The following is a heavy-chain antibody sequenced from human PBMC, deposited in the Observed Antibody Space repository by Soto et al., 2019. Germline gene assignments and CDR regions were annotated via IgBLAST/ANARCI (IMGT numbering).Heavy chain of an antibody. CDR2: IYHSGST. J-gene: IGHJ4*02. V-gene: IGHV4-59*04. D-gene: IGHD1-26*01. CDR3: ASIMGAIHFDY. Sequence: PSETLSLTCTVSGASISSYFWNWIRQPPGKGLEWIGYIYHSGSTYYNPSLKSRVTISVDTSKNQFSLKLSSVTAADTAVYYCASIMGAIHFDYWGQGTLVTVSS. CDR1: GASISSYF.